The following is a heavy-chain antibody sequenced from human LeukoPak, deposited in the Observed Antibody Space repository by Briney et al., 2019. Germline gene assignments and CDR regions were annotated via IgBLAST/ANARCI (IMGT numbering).Heavy chain of an antibody. CDR1: GFTFSSYS. CDR3: ARDRPGITGTTLPDY. Sequence: KPGGSLRLSCAASGFTFSSYSMNWVRQAPGKGLEWVSSISSSSSYIYYADSVKGRFTISRGNAKNSLYLQMNSLRAKDTAVYYCARDRPGITGTTLPDYWGQGTLVTVSS. J-gene: IGHJ4*02. V-gene: IGHV3-21*01. D-gene: IGHD1-20*01. CDR2: ISSSSSYI.